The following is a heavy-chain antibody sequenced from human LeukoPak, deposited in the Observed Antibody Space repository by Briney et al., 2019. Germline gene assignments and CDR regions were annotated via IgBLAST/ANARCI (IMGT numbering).Heavy chain of an antibody. CDR1: GFTVSSTY. CDR2: TYSGGST. CDR3: ARDVRGPTGYDSSGRDTFDS. Sequence: GGSLRLSCLASGFTVSSTYMSWVRQAPGKGLEWVSVTYSGGSTYYADSVKGRFTISRDNSKNTLYLQMNSLRPEDTAVYYCARDVRGPTGYDSSGRDTFDSWGQGTLVTVSS. J-gene: IGHJ4*02. V-gene: IGHV3-66*02. D-gene: IGHD3-22*01.